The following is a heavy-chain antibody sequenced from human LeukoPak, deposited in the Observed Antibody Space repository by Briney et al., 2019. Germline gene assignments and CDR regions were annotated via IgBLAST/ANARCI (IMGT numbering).Heavy chain of an antibody. V-gene: IGHV4-59*08. J-gene: IGHJ4*02. D-gene: IGHD1-26*01. CDR1: GGSISSYY. Sequence: SETLSLTCTVSGGSISSYYWSWIRQPPGKGLEWIGYIYYSGSTNYNPSLKSRVTISVDTSKNQFSLKLSSVTAADTAVYYCARQPGWELLYFDYWGQGTLVTVSS. CDR2: IYYSGST. CDR3: ARQPGWELLYFDY.